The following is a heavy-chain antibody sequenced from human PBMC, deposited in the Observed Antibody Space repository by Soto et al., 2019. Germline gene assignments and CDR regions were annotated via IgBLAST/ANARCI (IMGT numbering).Heavy chain of an antibody. CDR1: GGSINTYY. J-gene: IGHJ4*02. CDR2: IYTGGST. D-gene: IGHD3-10*01. V-gene: IGHV4-4*07. Sequence: SETLSLTCTVSGGSINTYYWGWIRQPAGKGLEWIGRIYTGGSTNYNPSLKNRVTISIDTSKNHFSLRLSSVTAAGTAVYLCARVSLNYYRSGRYSIDFWGQRPLNTV. CDR3: ARVSLNYYRSGRYSIDF.